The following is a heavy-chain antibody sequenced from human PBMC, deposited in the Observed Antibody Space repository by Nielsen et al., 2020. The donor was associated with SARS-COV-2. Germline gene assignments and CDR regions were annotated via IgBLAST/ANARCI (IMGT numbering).Heavy chain of an antibody. J-gene: IGHJ6*02. V-gene: IGHV4-34*01. CDR3: AWRDYYYYYGMDV. Sequence: SETLSLTCAVYGGSFSGYYWSWIRQPPGKGLEWIGEINHSGSTNYNPSLKSRVTISVDKSKNQFSLKLSSVTAADTAVYYCAWRDYYYYYGMDVWGQGTTVTVSS. CDR1: GGSFSGYY. CDR2: INHSGST.